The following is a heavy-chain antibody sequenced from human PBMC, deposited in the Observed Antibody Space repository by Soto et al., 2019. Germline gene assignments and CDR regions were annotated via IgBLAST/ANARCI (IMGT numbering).Heavy chain of an antibody. Sequence: SSETLSLTCAVYGGSFSRYHWSWIRQTPGKGLEWIGEINHLTTTNYNPSLKSRVIISLDTPKNQFSLKLSSVTVADTAVYYCARGYDTALAPIFCGQGILVTVSS. CDR2: INHLTTT. CDR3: ARGYDTALAPIF. D-gene: IGHD5-18*01. J-gene: IGHJ4*02. V-gene: IGHV4-34*01. CDR1: GGSFSRYH.